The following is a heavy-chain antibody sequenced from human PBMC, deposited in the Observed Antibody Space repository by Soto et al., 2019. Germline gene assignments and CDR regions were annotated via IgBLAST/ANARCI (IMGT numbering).Heavy chain of an antibody. CDR1: AFTFSAYG. V-gene: IGHV3-33*01. CDR2: IWHDGSNE. J-gene: IGHJ2*01. CDR3: ARGADCSGGSCFWGFFDL. Sequence: QVHLVESGGGVVQPGRSLRPSCAASAFTFSAYGMHWVRQAPGKGLEWVALIWHDGSNEHYADSVKGRFIISRDNSKSTLYLQMNSLRAEDTAVYFCARGADCSGGSCFWGFFDLWGRGTLVTVSS. D-gene: IGHD2-15*01.